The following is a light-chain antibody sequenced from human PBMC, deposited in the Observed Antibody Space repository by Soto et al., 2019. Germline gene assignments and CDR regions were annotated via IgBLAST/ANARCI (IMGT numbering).Light chain of an antibody. Sequence: QSALTQPRSVSGSPGQSVTISCTETSNYVSWYQQHPGKAPKLLISDVNQRPSGVPDRFSGSKSGRTASLTISGLLAEDEADYYCCSFAGSYTSFVFGTGTKVTIL. CDR3: CSFAGSYTSFV. J-gene: IGLJ1*01. V-gene: IGLV2-11*01. CDR2: DVN. CDR1: SNY.